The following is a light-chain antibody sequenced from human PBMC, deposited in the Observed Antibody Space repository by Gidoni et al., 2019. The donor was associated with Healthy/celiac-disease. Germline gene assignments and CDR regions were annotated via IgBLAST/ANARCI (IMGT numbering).Light chain of an antibody. CDR3: QQYGSSPPIT. CDR1: QSVSSSY. Sequence: VLTQSPGTLSLSPGERATLSCRASQSVSSSYLAWYQQKPGQAPRLLIYGASSRATGRPDRFSGSGSGTDFTRTISRLEPEDFAVYYCQQYGSSPPITFGQGTRLEIK. CDR2: GAS. J-gene: IGKJ5*01. V-gene: IGKV3-20*01.